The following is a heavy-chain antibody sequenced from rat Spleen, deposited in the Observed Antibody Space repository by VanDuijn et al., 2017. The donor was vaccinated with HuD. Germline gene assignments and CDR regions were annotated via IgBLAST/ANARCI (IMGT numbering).Heavy chain of an antibody. CDR3: ARRPFDY. J-gene: IGHJ2*01. CDR2: IWGYGNT. Sequence: QVQLKESGPGLVQPSQTLSLTCTVSGFSLSTYGVIWVRQPPGKGLEWMGLIWGYGNTNYNSALKSRLRISRDTSKSQVYLKMNSLQTEDTATYYCARRPFDYWGQGVMVTVSS. CDR1: GFSLSTYG. V-gene: IGHV2-13*01.